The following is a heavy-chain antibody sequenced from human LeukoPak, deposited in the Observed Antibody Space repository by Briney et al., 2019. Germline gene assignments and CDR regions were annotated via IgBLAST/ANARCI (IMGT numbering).Heavy chain of an antibody. J-gene: IGHJ6*02. Sequence: GGSLRLSCAASGFTFSSYAMHWVRQAPGKGLEWVAVIWYDGSNKYYADSVKGRFTISRDNSKNTLYLQMNSLRAEDTAVYYCAREVVPAVETSGYSYGSNYYYYYGMDVWGQGTTVTVSS. CDR1: GFTFSSYA. V-gene: IGHV3-33*08. D-gene: IGHD5-18*01. CDR2: IWYDGSNK. CDR3: AREVVPAVETSGYSYGSNYYYYYGMDV.